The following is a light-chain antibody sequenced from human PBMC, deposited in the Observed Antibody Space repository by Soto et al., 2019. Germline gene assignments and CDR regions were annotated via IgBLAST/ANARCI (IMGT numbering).Light chain of an antibody. V-gene: IGKV3-15*01. CDR3: QHYENWPRT. Sequence: EIVMTQSPATLSVSPGERATLSCRASQNVSSNLAWYQHKPGQAPRLLIYGASTRATGIPARFSGSGSGTEFTLIISSLQSEDLAVYFCQHYENWPRTFGQGTKVDIK. J-gene: IGKJ1*01. CDR2: GAS. CDR1: QNVSSN.